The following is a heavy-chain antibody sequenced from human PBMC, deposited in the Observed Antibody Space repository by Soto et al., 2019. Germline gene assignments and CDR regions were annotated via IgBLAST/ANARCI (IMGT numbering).Heavy chain of an antibody. J-gene: IGHJ4*02. Sequence: SETLSLSCTVSGGSISSGGYYWSWIRQHPGKGLEWIGYIYYSGSTYYNPSLKSRVTISVDTSKNQFSLKLSSVTAADTAVYYCARAAYDDILTGYYKDYFDYWGQGTLVTVSS. D-gene: IGHD3-9*01. V-gene: IGHV4-31*03. CDR3: ARAAYDDILTGYYKDYFDY. CDR2: IYYSGST. CDR1: GGSISSGGYY.